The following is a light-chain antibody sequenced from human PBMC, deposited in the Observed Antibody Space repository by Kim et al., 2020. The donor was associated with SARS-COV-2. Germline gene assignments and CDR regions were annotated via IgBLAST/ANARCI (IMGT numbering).Light chain of an antibody. J-gene: IGKJ3*01. V-gene: IGKV1-27*01. CDR1: QGISNY. CDR3: QKYNSAPFT. Sequence: ASVGDKVTIPCRASQGISNYFAWYQQKPGKVPKLLIYAASALQSGVPSRFSGSGSGTDFTLTISSLQPEDVATYYFQKYNSAPFTFGPGTKVDIK. CDR2: AAS.